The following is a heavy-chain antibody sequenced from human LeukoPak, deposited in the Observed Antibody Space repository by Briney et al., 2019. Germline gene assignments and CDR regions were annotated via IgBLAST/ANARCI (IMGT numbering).Heavy chain of an antibody. D-gene: IGHD3-22*01. CDR3: AKRDYYDSSGYASLFDH. J-gene: IGHJ4*02. V-gene: IGHV3-23*01. Sequence: QPGGSLRLSCAASGFTFSNYAMASVRQAPGKGLEWVSGISGNGGKVYYADSVKGRFTISRDNFKNTLDLQMNSLRGEDTAVYFCAKRDYYDSSGYASLFDHWGQGTLATVSP. CDR1: GFTFSNYA. CDR2: ISGNGGKV.